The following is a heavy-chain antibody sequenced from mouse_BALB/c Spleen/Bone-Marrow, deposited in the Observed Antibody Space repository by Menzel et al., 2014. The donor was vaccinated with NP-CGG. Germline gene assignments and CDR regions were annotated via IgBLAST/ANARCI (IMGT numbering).Heavy chain of an antibody. D-gene: IGHD2-1*01. Sequence: EVKLMESGAELVKPGASVKLSCTASGFNIKDTYMHWVKQRPEQGLEWIGRIDPANGNTKYDPKFQGKATITADTSSNTAYLQLSSLTSEDTAVYYCARRGYYGNYYYAMDYWGQGTSLTVSS. CDR3: ARRGYYGNYYYAMDY. CDR1: GFNIKDTY. CDR2: IDPANGNT. J-gene: IGHJ4*01. V-gene: IGHV14-3*02.